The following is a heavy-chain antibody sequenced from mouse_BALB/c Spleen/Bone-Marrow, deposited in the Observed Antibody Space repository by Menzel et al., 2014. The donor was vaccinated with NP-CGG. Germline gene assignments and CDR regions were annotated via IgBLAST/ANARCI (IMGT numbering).Heavy chain of an antibody. V-gene: IGHV5-12-1*01. Sequence: EVQLQQSGGGLVKPGGSLKFSCAASGFAFSGYDMSWVRQTPEKRLEWVAYISNGGSNTYYPDTVKGRFTISRDNAKNTLYLQMNSLKSEDTAMYYCARQRGYAYAMDYWGQGISVTVSS. J-gene: IGHJ4*01. D-gene: IGHD2-2*01. CDR3: ARQRGYAYAMDY. CDR1: GFAFSGYD. CDR2: ISNGGSNT.